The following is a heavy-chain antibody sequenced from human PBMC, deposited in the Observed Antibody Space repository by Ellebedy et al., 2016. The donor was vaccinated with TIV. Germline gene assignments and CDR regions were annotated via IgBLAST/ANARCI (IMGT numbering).Heavy chain of an antibody. D-gene: IGHD3-10*01. Sequence: ASVKVSXXASGYTFTSYGISWVRQAPGQGLEWMGWISAYNGNTNYAQKLQGRVTMTTDTSTSTAYMELRSLRSDDTAVYYCARDPYGSGSSGAFDYWGQGTLVTVSS. J-gene: IGHJ4*02. CDR2: ISAYNGNT. CDR3: ARDPYGSGSSGAFDY. CDR1: GYTFTSYG. V-gene: IGHV1-18*01.